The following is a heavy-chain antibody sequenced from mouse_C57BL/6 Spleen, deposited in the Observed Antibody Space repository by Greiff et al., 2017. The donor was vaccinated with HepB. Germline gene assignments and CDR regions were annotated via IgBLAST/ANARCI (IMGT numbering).Heavy chain of an antibody. D-gene: IGHD1-1*01. CDR2: IDPETGGT. J-gene: IGHJ4*01. CDR3: TRGPYYGSSYAMDY. V-gene: IGHV1-15*01. CDR1: GYTFTDYE. Sequence: QVQLQQSGAELVRPGASVTLSCKASGYTFTDYEMHWVKQTPVHGLEWIGAIDPETGGTAYNQKFKGKAILTADKSSSTAYMELRSLTSEDSAVYYCTRGPYYGSSYAMDYWGQGTSVTVSS.